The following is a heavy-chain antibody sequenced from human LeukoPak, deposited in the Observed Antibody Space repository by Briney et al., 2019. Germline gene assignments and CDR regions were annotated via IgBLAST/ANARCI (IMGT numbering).Heavy chain of an antibody. CDR1: AGFISSYY. CDR2: VYTSGST. J-gene: IGHJ5*02. V-gene: IGHV4-4*07. D-gene: IGHD6-13*01. CDR3: ARGSIAAVGSRWLDP. Sequence: SETLSLTCTVSAGFISSYYWSWIRQPAGKGLEWIGRVYTSGSTNYNPSLQSRVTMSVDTSKNQFSLKLSSVTAADTAVYYCARGSIAAVGSRWLDPWGQGTLVTVSS.